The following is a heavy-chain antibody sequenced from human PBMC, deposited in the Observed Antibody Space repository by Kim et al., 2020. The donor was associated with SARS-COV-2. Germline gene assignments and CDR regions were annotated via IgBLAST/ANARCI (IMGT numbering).Heavy chain of an antibody. CDR2: IIPIFGTA. D-gene: IGHD6-13*01. CDR3: ARDIGYSSSWYGSSRYYYYGMDV. V-gene: IGHV1-69*13. CDR1: GGTFSSYA. J-gene: IGHJ6*02. Sequence: SVKVSCKASGGTFSSYAISWVRQAPGQGLEWMGGIIPIFGTANYAQKFQGRVTITADESTSTAYMELSSLRSEDTAVYYCARDIGYSSSWYGSSRYYYYGMDVWGQGTTVTVSS.